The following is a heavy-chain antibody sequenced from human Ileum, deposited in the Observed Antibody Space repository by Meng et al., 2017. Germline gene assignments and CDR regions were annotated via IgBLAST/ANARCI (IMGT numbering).Heavy chain of an antibody. CDR3: VGMTIG. CDR1: GFTFTSQW. D-gene: IGHD5-24*01. V-gene: IGHV3-74*03. CDR2: INTDGSTT. Sequence: EVQLGEAGGGVVEPGGSLRLSCTASGFTFTSQWINWVRQAPGKGLEWVSRINTDGSTTTYADSVKGRFTISRDNAKNTVLLQMSSLRAEDTAVYYCVGMTIGWGQGTLVTVSS. J-gene: IGHJ4*02.